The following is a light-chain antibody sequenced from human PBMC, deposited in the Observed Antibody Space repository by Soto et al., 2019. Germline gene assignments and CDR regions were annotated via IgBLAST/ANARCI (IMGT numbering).Light chain of an antibody. J-gene: IGKJ2*01. Sequence: EIVMTQSPAALSVSPGERVTLSCRASESLSTYLAWYQHKPGQAPRLLIYGASTKATGIPARFSGSGSATDFTLTISSLQSEDFAVYYCQSYHDGHFSFGQGTNVDIK. CDR1: ESLSTY. CDR2: GAS. V-gene: IGKV3-15*01. CDR3: QSYHDGHFS.